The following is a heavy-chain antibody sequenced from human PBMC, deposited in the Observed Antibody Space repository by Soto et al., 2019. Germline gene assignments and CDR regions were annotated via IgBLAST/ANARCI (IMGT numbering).Heavy chain of an antibody. Sequence: ASVKVSCKASGYTFISYAIHWVRQAPGQRLEWMGWINAGNGNTKYSQKFQGRVTITRDTSASTAYMELTSLRSEDTAVYYCARELQGAYYFDSCGQGALVTVSS. CDR2: INAGNGNT. D-gene: IGHD1-26*01. CDR1: GYTFISYA. CDR3: ARELQGAYYFDS. J-gene: IGHJ4*02. V-gene: IGHV1-3*01.